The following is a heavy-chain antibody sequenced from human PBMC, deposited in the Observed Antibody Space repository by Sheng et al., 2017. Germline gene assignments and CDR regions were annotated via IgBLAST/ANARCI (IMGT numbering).Heavy chain of an antibody. CDR1: GFTFDDYA. CDR2: VNWNSATI. V-gene: IGHV3-9*03. Sequence: EVQLVESGGGLVQPGGSLRLSCAASGFTFDDYAMHWVRQAPGKGLEWVSGVNWNSATIGYADSVEGRFTISRDNAKNSLYLHMNSLGVEDMALYYCARSSRDAFDLWGQGTMVTVSS. J-gene: IGHJ3*01. CDR3: ARSSRDAFDL. D-gene: IGHD6-13*01.